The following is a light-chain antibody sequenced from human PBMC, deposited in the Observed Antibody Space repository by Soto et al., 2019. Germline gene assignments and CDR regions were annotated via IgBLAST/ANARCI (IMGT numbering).Light chain of an antibody. V-gene: IGLV1-51*01. J-gene: IGLJ7*01. Sequence: QSVLTQPPSVSAAPGQKVTISCSGSSSNIGENYVSWYQQFPGTAPKLLIFDDHQRPSGIPDRFSASKSGTSAALVITGLQTGDEADFYCGTWDSTLSARVFGGGTQLTVL. CDR3: GTWDSTLSARV. CDR2: DDH. CDR1: SSNIGENY.